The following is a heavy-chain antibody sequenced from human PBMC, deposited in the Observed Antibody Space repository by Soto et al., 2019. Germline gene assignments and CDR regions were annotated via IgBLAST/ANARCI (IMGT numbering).Heavy chain of an antibody. CDR2: ISGYNGQT. CDR1: GYPFSTYG. CDR3: ARDGRKELWVEGLNAMDV. J-gene: IGHJ6*02. Sequence: QGQLVQSGPEVRKPGASVKVSCKASGYPFSTYGISWVRQAPGQGLEWRGWISGYNGQTNYAQKFRGRVTFTTDTSATTAYMELRSLRSDDTATYFCARDGRKELWVEGLNAMDVWGQGTTVTVSS. D-gene: IGHD1-1*01. V-gene: IGHV1-18*01.